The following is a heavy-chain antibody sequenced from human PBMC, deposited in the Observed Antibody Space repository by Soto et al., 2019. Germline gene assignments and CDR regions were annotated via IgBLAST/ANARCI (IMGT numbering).Heavy chain of an antibody. J-gene: IGHJ6*03. CDR2: IGTGGDIT. D-gene: IGHD2-15*01. Sequence: EVLLLESGGGLVQPGGSLRLSCAASGFTFSNYAMSWVRQAPGKGLEWVSAIGTGGDITYYADSVEGRFTISRDNSQDTLYLQMTSLIAEDTAVYYCAKGIAVVVSIATHYYYYYMDVWGKGTTVTVSS. CDR3: AKGIAVVVSIATHYYYYYMDV. V-gene: IGHV3-23*01. CDR1: GFTFSNYA.